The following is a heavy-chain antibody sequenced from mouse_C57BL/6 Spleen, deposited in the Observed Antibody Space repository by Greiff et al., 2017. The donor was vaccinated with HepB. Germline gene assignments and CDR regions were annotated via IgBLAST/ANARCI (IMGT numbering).Heavy chain of an antibody. CDR2: IDPSDSYT. CDR3: AGLRRGFAY. D-gene: IGHD2-4*01. Sequence: VQLQQSGAELVMPGASVKLSCKASGYTFTSYWMHWVKQRPGQGLEWIGEIDPSDSYTNYNQKFKGKSTLTVDKSSSTAYMQLSSLTSEDSAVYYGAGLRRGFAYWGQGTLVTVAA. J-gene: IGHJ3*01. CDR1: GYTFTSYW. V-gene: IGHV1-69*01.